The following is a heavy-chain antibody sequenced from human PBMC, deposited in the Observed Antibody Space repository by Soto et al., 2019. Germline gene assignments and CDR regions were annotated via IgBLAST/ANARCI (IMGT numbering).Heavy chain of an antibody. D-gene: IGHD1-26*01. Sequence: EVQLVESGGGLVKPGRSLRLSCAASGFIFDDYAMHWVREAPGKGLEWVSGISWNSGNINYADSVKGRFTISRDNAKNFLYLQMNSLKPEDTALYYCAKDLIVGPGAWGQGTLVTVSS. V-gene: IGHV3-9*01. CDR2: ISWNSGNI. CDR1: GFIFDDYA. J-gene: IGHJ5*02. CDR3: AKDLIVGPGA.